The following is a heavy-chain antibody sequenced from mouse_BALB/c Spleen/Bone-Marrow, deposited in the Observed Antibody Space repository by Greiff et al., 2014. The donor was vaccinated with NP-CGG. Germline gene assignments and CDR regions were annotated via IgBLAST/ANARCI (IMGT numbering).Heavy chain of an antibody. CDR3: APYYYGRWFAN. CDR2: IDPANGNI. D-gene: IGHD1-1*01. J-gene: IGHJ3*01. V-gene: IGHV14-3*02. CDR1: GFNIKDTY. Sequence: DVHLAESGAELVKPGASVKLSCTAFGFNIKDTYMHWVKQRPEQGLEWIGRIDPANGNIKYDPKFQGKATITADTSSNTAYLQLSSLTSEDTAVYYCAPYYYGRWFANWGQGTLVTVSA.